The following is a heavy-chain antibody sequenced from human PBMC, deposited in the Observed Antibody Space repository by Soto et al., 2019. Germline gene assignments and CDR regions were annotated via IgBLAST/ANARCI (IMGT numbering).Heavy chain of an antibody. CDR2: IIPIFGTA. J-gene: IGHJ6*02. CDR3: ARDGTMVRGVIIRPYYGMDV. D-gene: IGHD3-10*01. V-gene: IGHV1-69*13. Sequence: SVKVSCKASGGTFSSYAISWVRQAPGQGLEWMGGIIPIFGTANYAQKFQGRVTITADESPSTAYMELSSLRSEDTAVYYCARDGTMVRGVIIRPYYGMDVWGQGTTVTVSS. CDR1: GGTFSSYA.